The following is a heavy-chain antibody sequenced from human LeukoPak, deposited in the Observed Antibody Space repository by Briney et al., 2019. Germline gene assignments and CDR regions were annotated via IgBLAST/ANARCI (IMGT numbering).Heavy chain of an antibody. CDR1: GGSISSYY. J-gene: IGHJ4*02. CDR3: AREVGDYVGVFDY. Sequence: SVTLSLTCTVSGGSISSYYWSWIRQPPGKGLEWIGYVFYSGSTNYNPSLKSRVTISVDMSKNQFSLKLTSVTAADTAVYYCAREVGDYVGVFDYWGQGTLVTVSS. CDR2: VFYSGST. V-gene: IGHV4-59*13. D-gene: IGHD4-17*01.